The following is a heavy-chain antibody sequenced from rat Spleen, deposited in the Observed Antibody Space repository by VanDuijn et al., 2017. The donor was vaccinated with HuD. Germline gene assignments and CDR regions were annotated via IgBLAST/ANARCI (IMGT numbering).Heavy chain of an antibody. V-gene: IGHV5-20*01. Sequence: EVQLVESGGGLVQPGRSMKLSCAASGFIFSDYGMAWVLQAPTKGLEWVASISYDGGSTYYRDSVKGRFTISRDNAKSTLYLQMESLRSEDTATYYCAKDLDYSGDNWFGYWGQGVMVTVSS. CDR2: ISYDGGST. J-gene: IGHJ2*01. CDR1: GFIFSDYG. CDR3: AKDLDYSGDNWFGY. D-gene: IGHD1-1*01.